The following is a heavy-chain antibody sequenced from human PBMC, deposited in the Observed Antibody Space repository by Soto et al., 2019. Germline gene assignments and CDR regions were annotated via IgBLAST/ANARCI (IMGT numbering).Heavy chain of an antibody. Sequence: QVQLQESGPGRVKPSQTLSLTCTVSGGSISSGDYYWSWFRQPPGKGLEWIGYIYYSGSTYYNPSLRCRVTLPVDSSKNKFSLKLSAVTAAATAVYYCARIGPSDDYGDEYYFDYWVQGTPVTVSS. CDR3: ARIGPSDDYGDEYYFDY. CDR1: GGSISSGDYY. J-gene: IGHJ4*02. CDR2: IYYSGST. D-gene: IGHD4-17*01. V-gene: IGHV4-30-4*01.